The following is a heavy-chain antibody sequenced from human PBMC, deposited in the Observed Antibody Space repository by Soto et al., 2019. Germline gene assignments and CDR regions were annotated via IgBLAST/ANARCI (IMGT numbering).Heavy chain of an antibody. J-gene: IGHJ5*02. V-gene: IGHV3-33*01. Sequence: PGGSLRLSCAASGFTFSSYGMHWVRQAPGKGLEWVAVIWYDGSNKYYADSVKGRFTISRDNSKNTLYLQMNSLRAEDTAVYYCARDAYSSSWYPWFDPWGQGTPVTVSS. CDR3: ARDAYSSSWYPWFDP. CDR1: GFTFSSYG. CDR2: IWYDGSNK. D-gene: IGHD6-13*01.